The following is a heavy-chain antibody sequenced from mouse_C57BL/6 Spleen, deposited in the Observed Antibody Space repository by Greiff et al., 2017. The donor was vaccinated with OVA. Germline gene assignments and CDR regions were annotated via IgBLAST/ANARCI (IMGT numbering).Heavy chain of an antibody. D-gene: IGHD2-3*01. CDR2: IYPGDGDT. V-gene: IGHV1-82*01. J-gene: IGHJ3*01. CDR1: GYAFSSSW. CDR3: AREDDGYFAY. Sequence: LVESGPELVKPGASVKISCKASGYAFSSSWMNWVKQRPGKGLEWIGRIYPGDGDTNYNGKFKGKATLTADKSSSTAYMQLSSLTSEDSAVYFCAREDDGYFAYWGQGTLVTVSA.